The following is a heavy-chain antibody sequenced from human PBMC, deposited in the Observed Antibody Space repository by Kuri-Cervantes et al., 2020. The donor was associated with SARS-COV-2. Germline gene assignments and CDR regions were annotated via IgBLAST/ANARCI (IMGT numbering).Heavy chain of an antibody. V-gene: IGHV4-61*09. CDR2: LDTSGST. Sequence: SETLSLTCAVSGVPVTGGTYSWAWIRQPAGKGLEWIGHLDTSGSTTYNPSLRSRVTISLHPSNNQVSLRLTSATAEDTAVYHCARVTTIFRDAFDIWGQGTMVTVSS. D-gene: IGHD3-3*01. CDR1: GVPVTGGTYS. J-gene: IGHJ3*02. CDR3: ARVTTIFRDAFDI.